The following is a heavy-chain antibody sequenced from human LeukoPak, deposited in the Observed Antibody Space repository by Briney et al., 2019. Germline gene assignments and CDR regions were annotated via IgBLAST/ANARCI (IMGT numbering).Heavy chain of an antibody. D-gene: IGHD1-1*01. CDR2: INTNNVNR. Sequence: GASVNVSCKASGYTFTSYGINWVRQAPGQGLEWMGWINTNNVNRNYAQKLQGRITMTTDTYTNTAYMELMSLTSDDAAVYYFARAGQLDYWGQGTLVTVSS. J-gene: IGHJ4*02. CDR1: GYTFTSYG. CDR3: ARAGQLDY. V-gene: IGHV1-18*01.